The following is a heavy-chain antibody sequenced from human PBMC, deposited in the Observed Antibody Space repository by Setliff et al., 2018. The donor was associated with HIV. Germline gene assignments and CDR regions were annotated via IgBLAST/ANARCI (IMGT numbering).Heavy chain of an antibody. V-gene: IGHV4-34*01. CDR3: AREYYGPSGGWYCDL. D-gene: IGHD4-17*01. Sequence: SETLSLTCAVYGGSFSGYYWSWIRQPQGKGLEWIGEINHSGSTNYNPSLKSRVTISVDTSKNQFSLKLSSVTAADTAVYYCAREYYGPSGGWYCDLWGRGTLVTVSS. CDR2: INHSGST. J-gene: IGHJ2*01. CDR1: GGSFSGYY.